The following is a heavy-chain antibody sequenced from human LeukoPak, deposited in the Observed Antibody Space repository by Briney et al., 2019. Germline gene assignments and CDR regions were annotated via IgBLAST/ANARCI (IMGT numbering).Heavy chain of an antibody. CDR1: GYTFTSYD. J-gene: IGHJ4*02. V-gene: IGHV1-8*01. CDR3: ARGPMVLWFGESLPSDY. Sequence: ASVKVSCRASGYTFTSYDINWVRQATGQGLEWMGWMNPNSGNTGYAQKFQGRVTMTRNTSISTAYMELSSLRSEDTAVYYCARGPMVLWFGESLPSDYWGQGTLVTVSS. D-gene: IGHD3-10*01. CDR2: MNPNSGNT.